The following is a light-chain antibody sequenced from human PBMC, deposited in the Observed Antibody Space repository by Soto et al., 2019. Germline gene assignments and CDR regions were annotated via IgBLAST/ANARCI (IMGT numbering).Light chain of an antibody. J-gene: IGKJ4*01. CDR1: QSVSSY. Sequence: EIVLTQSQSTLSLSPGERSSLSGRASQSVSSYLAWYQQKPGQAPRLLIYDASNRATGIPARFSGSGSGTDFTLTISCLQSEDFATYYCQQYYSYPLTFGGGTKVAIK. V-gene: IGKV3-11*01. CDR3: QQYYSYPLT. CDR2: DAS.